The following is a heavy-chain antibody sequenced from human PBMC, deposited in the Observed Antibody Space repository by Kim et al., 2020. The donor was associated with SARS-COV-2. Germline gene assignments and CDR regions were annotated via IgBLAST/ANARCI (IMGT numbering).Heavy chain of an antibody. CDR1: GFTFSSYA. Sequence: GGSLRLSCAASGFTFSSYAMSWVRQAPGKGLEWVSAISGSGGSTYYADSVKGRFTISRDNSKNTLYLQMNSLRAEDTAVYYCAKAKSGSLSFSWFDPWGQGTLVTVSS. CDR2: ISGSGGST. V-gene: IGHV3-23*01. J-gene: IGHJ5*02. CDR3: AKAKSGSLSFSWFDP. D-gene: IGHD1-26*01.